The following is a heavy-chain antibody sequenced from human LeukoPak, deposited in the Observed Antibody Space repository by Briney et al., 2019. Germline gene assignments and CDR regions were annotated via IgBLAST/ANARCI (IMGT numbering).Heavy chain of an antibody. CDR2: ITASGGNT. V-gene: IGHV3-23*01. D-gene: IGHD3-22*01. J-gene: IGHJ4*02. Sequence: GGSLRLSCAASGFTFSSYAMGWVRQAPGKGLEWVSAITASGGNTYYADSVKGRFTISRDNSKNTLYLQMNSLRAEDTAVYYCAKGYYYDSSGYYCPFDYWGQGTLVTVSS. CDR3: AKGYYYDSSGYYCPFDY. CDR1: GFTFSSYA.